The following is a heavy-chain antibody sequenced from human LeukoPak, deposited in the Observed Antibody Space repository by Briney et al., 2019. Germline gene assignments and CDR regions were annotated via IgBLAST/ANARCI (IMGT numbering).Heavy chain of an antibody. D-gene: IGHD6-6*01. J-gene: IGHJ5*02. CDR1: GASVSTYY. Sequence: SETLSLTCTASGASVSTYYWSWIRQPPGKGLEWIGYIYYSGSTNYNPSLKSRVTISVDTSKNQFALKLNSVSAADTAVYYCARRRSDLSSSSPRNWFDPWGQGTLVTVSS. CDR3: ARRRSDLSSSSPRNWFDP. CDR2: IYYSGST. V-gene: IGHV4-59*02.